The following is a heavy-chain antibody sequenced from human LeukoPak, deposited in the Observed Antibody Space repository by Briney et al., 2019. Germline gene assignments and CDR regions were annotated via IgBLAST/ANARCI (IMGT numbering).Heavy chain of an antibody. J-gene: IGHJ3*02. CDR1: GDSVSTNCAA. D-gene: IGHD2-15*01. V-gene: IGHV6-1*01. Sequence: SQTLSLTCAISGDSVSTNCAAWNWIRQSPSRGLEWLGRTYYRSKWFNDYAVSVKSRVNINPDTSRNQFSLQLNSVTLEDTAIYYCVREKDSTFDIWGQGTMVTVSS. CDR3: VREKDSTFDI. CDR2: TYYRSKWFN.